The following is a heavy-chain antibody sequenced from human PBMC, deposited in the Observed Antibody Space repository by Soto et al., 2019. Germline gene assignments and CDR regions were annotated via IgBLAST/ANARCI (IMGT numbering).Heavy chain of an antibody. J-gene: IGHJ4*02. Sequence: ASVKVSCKASGYTFTSYGISWVRQAPGQGLEWMGWISAYNGNTNYAQKLQGRVTMTTDTSTSTAYMELRSLRSDDTAVYYCARVDRQWLVVRGYDYWGQGTLVTVSS. V-gene: IGHV1-18*01. CDR2: ISAYNGNT. D-gene: IGHD6-19*01. CDR3: ARVDRQWLVVRGYDY. CDR1: GYTFTSYG.